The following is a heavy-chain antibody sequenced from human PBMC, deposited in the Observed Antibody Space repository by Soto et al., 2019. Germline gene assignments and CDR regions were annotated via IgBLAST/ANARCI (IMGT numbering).Heavy chain of an antibody. CDR2: ISGSGGST. D-gene: IGHD6-13*01. J-gene: IGHJ4*02. Sequence: GGSLRLSCAASGFTFSSYAMSWVRQAPGKGLEWISAISGSGGSTYYADSVKGRFTISRDNSKNTLYLQMNSLRAEDTAVYYCAKGEVAAAGIAIFDYWGQGTLVTVSS. CDR3: AKGEVAAAGIAIFDY. V-gene: IGHV3-23*01. CDR1: GFTFSSYA.